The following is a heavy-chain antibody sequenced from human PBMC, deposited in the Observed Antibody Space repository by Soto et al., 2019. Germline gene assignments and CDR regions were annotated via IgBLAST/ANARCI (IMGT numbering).Heavy chain of an antibody. Sequence: GGSLRLSCAASGFTFDDFALNWVRQAPGKGLEWVSTISADGDNTHYADSVKGRLTISRDNSKRMLYLQMNRLKVDDTAVHYCARDPSTGSADYWGQGTLVTVSS. CDR2: ISADGDNT. CDR1: GFTFDDFA. J-gene: IGHJ4*02. D-gene: IGHD3-9*01. V-gene: IGHV3-23*01. CDR3: ARDPSTGSADY.